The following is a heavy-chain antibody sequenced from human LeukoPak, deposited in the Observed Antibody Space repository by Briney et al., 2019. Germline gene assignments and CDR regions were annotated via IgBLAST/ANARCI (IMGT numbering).Heavy chain of an antibody. D-gene: IGHD3-9*01. CDR3: ARGGYFENDY. CDR1: GFTFRTYS. Sequence: GGSLRLSCAASGFTFRTYSMNWVRQAPGKGLEWVSLISGSTNTIYYADSVKGRFTISRDNAKNSLFLQMNSLRAEDMAVYYCARGGYFENDYWGQGTLVTVSS. CDR2: ISGSTNTI. J-gene: IGHJ4*02. V-gene: IGHV3-21*01.